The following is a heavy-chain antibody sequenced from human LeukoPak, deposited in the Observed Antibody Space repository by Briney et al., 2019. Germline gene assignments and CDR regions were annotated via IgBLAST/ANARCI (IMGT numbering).Heavy chain of an antibody. CDR3: ASTHYARYYDSSGPRDY. CDR2: IYTSGST. Sequence: SQTLSLTCTVSGGSISSGSYYWSWIRQPAGKGLEWIGRIYTSGSTNYNPSLKSRVTISVDTSKNQFSLKLSSATAADTAVYYCASTHYARYYDSSGPRDYWGQGTLVTVSS. V-gene: IGHV4-61*02. D-gene: IGHD3-22*01. CDR1: GGSISSGSYY. J-gene: IGHJ4*02.